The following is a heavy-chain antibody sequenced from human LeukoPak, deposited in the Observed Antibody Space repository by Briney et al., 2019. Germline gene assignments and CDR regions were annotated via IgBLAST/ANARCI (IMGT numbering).Heavy chain of an antibody. V-gene: IGHV4-39*01. CDR3: ARRRGYSYGYHFDY. J-gene: IGHJ4*02. CDR2: IYYSGST. D-gene: IGHD5-18*01. CDR1: GASISSYY. Sequence: SETLSLTCTVSGASISSYYWSWVRQPPGKGLEWIGSIYYSGSTYYTPSLKSRVTISVDTSKNQFSLKLNSVTAADTAVYYCARRRGYSYGYHFDYWGQGTLVTVSS.